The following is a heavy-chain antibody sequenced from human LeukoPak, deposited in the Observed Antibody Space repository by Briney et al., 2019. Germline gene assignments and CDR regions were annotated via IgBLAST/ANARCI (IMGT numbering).Heavy chain of an antibody. J-gene: IGHJ4*02. CDR3: ARGGSHSGSYSGDDLDY. D-gene: IGHD1-26*01. CDR1: GYTFTGYY. Sequence: ASVKVSCKASGYTFTGYYMHWVRQAPGQGLEWMGRINPNSGGTNYAQKFQGRVTTTRDTSISTAYMELSRLRSDDTAVYYCARGGSHSGSYSGDDLDYWGQGTLVTVSS. V-gene: IGHV1-2*06. CDR2: INPNSGGT.